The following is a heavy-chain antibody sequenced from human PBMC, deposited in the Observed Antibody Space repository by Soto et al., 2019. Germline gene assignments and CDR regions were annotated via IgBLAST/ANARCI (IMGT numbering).Heavy chain of an antibody. CDR3: AHSRPHRRLDY. CDR2: IYWDDDK. Sequence: QITLKESGPTLVKPTQTLTLTCTFSGFSLSTSGVGVGWIRQPPGKALEWLALIYWDDDKRYSPSLNSRLTITKDTSKNQVVLTMTNMDPVDTAPYYCAHSRPHRRLDYWGQGTLVTVSS. J-gene: IGHJ4*02. V-gene: IGHV2-5*02. CDR1: GFSLSTSGVG. D-gene: IGHD6-6*01.